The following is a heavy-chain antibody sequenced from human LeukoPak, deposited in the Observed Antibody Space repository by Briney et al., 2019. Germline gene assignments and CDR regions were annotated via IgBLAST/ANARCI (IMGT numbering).Heavy chain of an antibody. J-gene: IGHJ6*02. CDR3: ARGDFYDPQGMDV. Sequence: GGSLKLSCAASGFTFSGSAIHWVRQSSGKGLEWVGQIDKKDKGYATATAYAASVKGRFTISRDDSINTAYLQMNSLRAEDTAVYYCARGDFYDPQGMDVWGQGTTVTVSS. V-gene: IGHV3-73*01. CDR1: GFTFSGSA. CDR2: IDKKDKGYATAT. D-gene: IGHD3-22*01.